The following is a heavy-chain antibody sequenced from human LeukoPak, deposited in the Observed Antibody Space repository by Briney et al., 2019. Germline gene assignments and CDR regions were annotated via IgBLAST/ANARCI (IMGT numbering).Heavy chain of an antibody. CDR1: GFTFSSYS. CDR3: ARESSWDYYYYMDV. Sequence: GGSLRLSCAASGFTFSSYSMNWVRQAPGKGLEWVSVIYSGGSTYYADSVKGRFTISRDNSKNTLYLQMNSLRAEDTAVYYCARESSWDYYYYMDVWGKGTTVTVSS. CDR2: IYSGGST. J-gene: IGHJ6*03. V-gene: IGHV3-53*01. D-gene: IGHD2-15*01.